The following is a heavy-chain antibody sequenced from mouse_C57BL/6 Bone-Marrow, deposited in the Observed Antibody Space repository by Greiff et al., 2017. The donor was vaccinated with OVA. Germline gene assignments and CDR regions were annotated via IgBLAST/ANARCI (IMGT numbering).Heavy chain of an antibody. CDR3: AAFYYYGSSAVRYFDV. CDR2: IDPENGDT. J-gene: IGHJ1*03. V-gene: IGHV14-4*01. D-gene: IGHD1-1*01. Sequence: EVQLLESGAELVRPGASVKLSCTASGFNIKDDYMHWVKQRPEQGLEWIGWIDPENGDTEYASKFQGKATITADTSSNTAYLQLSSLTSEDTAVYYCAAFYYYGSSAVRYFDVWGTGTTVTVSS. CDR1: GFNIKDDY.